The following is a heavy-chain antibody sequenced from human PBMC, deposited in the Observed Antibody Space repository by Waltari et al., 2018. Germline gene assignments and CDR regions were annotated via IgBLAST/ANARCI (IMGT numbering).Heavy chain of an antibody. J-gene: IGHJ3*02. Sequence: QVQLVQSGAEVKKPGSSVKVSCKASGGTFSSYAISWVRQAPGHGLEWMGGIIPILGIANYAQKFQGRVTITADESTSTAYMELSSLRSEDTAVYYCARDAPGVVVIAGFDAFDIWGQGTMVTVSS. CDR2: IIPILGIA. CDR1: GGTFSSYA. CDR3: ARDAPGVVVIAGFDAFDI. V-gene: IGHV1-69*04. D-gene: IGHD2-21*01.